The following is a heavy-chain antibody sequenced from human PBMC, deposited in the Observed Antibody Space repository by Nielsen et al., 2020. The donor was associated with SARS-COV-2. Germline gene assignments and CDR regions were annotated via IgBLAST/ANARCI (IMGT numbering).Heavy chain of an antibody. J-gene: IGHJ5*02. CDR3: ASLWGDGSGYFLHGGWFDP. V-gene: IGHV4-61*01. Sequence: SETLSLTCTVSGGSVSSGSYYWSWIRQPPGKGLEWIGYIYYSGSTNYNPYLKSRVTISVDTSKNQFSLKLSSVTAADTAVYYCASLWGDGSGYFLHGGWFDPWGQGTLVTVSS. CDR1: GGSVSSGSYY. CDR2: IYYSGST. D-gene: IGHD3-22*01.